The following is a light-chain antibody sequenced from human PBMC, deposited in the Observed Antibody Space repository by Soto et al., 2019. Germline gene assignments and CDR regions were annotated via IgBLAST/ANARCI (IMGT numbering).Light chain of an antibody. V-gene: IGKV1-5*01. J-gene: IGKJ5*01. Sequence: DIQMTQSPSTLSASVGDTVTVTCRASQSVSGWLAWYQQKPGEAPKLLIYEASSLESGVQSRFSGSGSGTEFPLTIGGLQPDDFATYYCKQFNSYPITFGQGTRLEI. CDR2: EAS. CDR1: QSVSGW. CDR3: KQFNSYPIT.